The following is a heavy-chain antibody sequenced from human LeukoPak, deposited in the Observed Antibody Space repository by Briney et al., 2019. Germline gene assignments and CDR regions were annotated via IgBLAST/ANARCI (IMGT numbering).Heavy chain of an antibody. CDR1: GYTFTSYD. V-gene: IGHV1-8*01. CDR2: MNPNSGNT. D-gene: IGHD3-16*02. CDR3: ARGLPQTLTYYDYVWGSYRHTGYDY. J-gene: IGHJ4*02. Sequence: GASVKVSCKASGYTFTSYDINWVRQATGQGLEWMGWMNPNSGNTGYAQKFQGRVTMTRNTSISTAYMELSSLRSEDTAAYYCARGLPQTLTYYDYVWGSYRHTGYDYWGQGTLVTVSS.